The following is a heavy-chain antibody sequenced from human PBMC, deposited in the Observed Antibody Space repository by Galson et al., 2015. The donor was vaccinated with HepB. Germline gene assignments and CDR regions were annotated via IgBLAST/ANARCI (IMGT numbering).Heavy chain of an antibody. D-gene: IGHD6-13*01. Sequence: ASGFTFSSYAMSWVRPAPGKGLEWVSAISGSGGSTYYADSVKGRFTISRDNSKNTLYLQMNSLRAEDTAVYYCAKSAVGLAQQLPNYYYYYGMDVWGQGTTVTVSS. J-gene: IGHJ6*02. CDR1: GFTFSSYA. V-gene: IGHV3-23*01. CDR2: ISGSGGST. CDR3: AKSAVGLAQQLPNYYYYYGMDV.